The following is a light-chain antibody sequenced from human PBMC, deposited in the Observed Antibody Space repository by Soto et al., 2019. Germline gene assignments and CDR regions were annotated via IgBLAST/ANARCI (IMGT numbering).Light chain of an antibody. CDR2: AAS. J-gene: IGKJ5*01. V-gene: IGKV1-39*01. CDR1: QSISSY. Sequence: DIQMTQSPSSLSASVGDRVTITCRASQSISSYLNWYQQKPGKAPKLLIYAASSLQSGVPSRFSGSGSGTHFTLTNSSLQPEDFATYYCQQSYGTPLTFGQGTRLEIK. CDR3: QQSYGTPLT.